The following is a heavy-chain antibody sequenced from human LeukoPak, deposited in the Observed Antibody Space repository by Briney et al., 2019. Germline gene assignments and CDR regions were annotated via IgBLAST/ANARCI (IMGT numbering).Heavy chain of an antibody. V-gene: IGHV3-23*01. CDR1: GFTFSSYG. J-gene: IGHJ5*02. D-gene: IGHD3-22*01. Sequence: PGGSLRLSCAASGFTFSSYGMSWVRQAPGKGLEWVSAISGSGGSTYYADSVKGRFTISRDNSRNTVYLQMNSLRPEDTAVYYCARDLDTSGYLSFFDPWGQGALVTVSS. CDR2: ISGSGGST. CDR3: ARDLDTSGYLSFFDP.